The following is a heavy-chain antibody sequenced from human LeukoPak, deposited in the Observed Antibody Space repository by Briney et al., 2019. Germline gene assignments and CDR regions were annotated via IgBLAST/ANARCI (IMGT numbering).Heavy chain of an antibody. CDR1: GGSVSSGSYY. CDR3: ARDPLYYYDSSGYPYGMDV. V-gene: IGHV4-61*01. Sequence: SETLSLTCTVSGGSVSSGSYYWSWIRQPPGTGLEWIGYIYYSGSTNYNPSLKSRVTISVDTSKNQFSLKLSSVTAADTAVYYCARDPLYYYDSSGYPYGMDVWGKGTTVTVSS. CDR2: IYYSGST. D-gene: IGHD3-22*01. J-gene: IGHJ6*04.